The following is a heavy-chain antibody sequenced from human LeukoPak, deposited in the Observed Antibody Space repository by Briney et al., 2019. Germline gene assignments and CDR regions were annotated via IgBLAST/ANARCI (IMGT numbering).Heavy chain of an antibody. D-gene: IGHD3-10*01. CDR1: GYTFTDFY. Sequence: ASVKVSCKTSGYTFTDFYIHWVRQAPGQGLEWMGWINPNSGGTNYAQKFQGRVTMTRDTSISTAYMELSRLRSDDTAVYYCARDLAYGSGSYYHLDYWGQGTLVTVSS. CDR2: INPNSGGT. CDR3: ARDLAYGSGSYYHLDY. J-gene: IGHJ4*02. V-gene: IGHV1-2*02.